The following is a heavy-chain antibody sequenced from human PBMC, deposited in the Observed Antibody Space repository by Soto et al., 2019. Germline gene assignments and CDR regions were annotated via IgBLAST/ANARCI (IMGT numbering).Heavy chain of an antibody. CDR3: ARVHSSGWDDFDY. D-gene: IGHD6-19*01. V-gene: IGHV4-34*01. CDR1: GGSFSGYY. J-gene: IGHJ4*02. Sequence: SETLSLTCAVYGGSFSGYYWSWIRQPPGKGLEWIGEINHSGSTNYNPSLKSRVTISVDTSKNQFSLKLSSVTAADTAVYYCARVHSSGWDDFDYWGQGTLVTVSS. CDR2: INHSGST.